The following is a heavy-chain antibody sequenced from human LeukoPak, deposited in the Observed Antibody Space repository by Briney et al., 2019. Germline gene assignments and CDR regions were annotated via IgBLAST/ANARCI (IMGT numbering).Heavy chain of an antibody. J-gene: IGHJ5*02. D-gene: IGHD5-24*01. Sequence: AGGSLRLSCEGSGFTFSSYAMSWVRQAPGKGLEWVAVIWYDGSNKYYADSVKGRFTISRDNSKNTLYLQMNSLRAEDTAVYYCARVFSDGYNVEVASWFDPWGQGTLVTVSS. CDR1: GFTFSSYA. CDR2: IWYDGSNK. V-gene: IGHV3-33*08. CDR3: ARVFSDGYNVEVASWFDP.